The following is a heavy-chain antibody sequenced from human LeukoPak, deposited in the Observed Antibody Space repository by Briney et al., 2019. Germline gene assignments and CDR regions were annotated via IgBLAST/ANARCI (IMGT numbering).Heavy chain of an antibody. CDR3: AKDFGFWSGYYDY. J-gene: IGHJ4*02. V-gene: IGHV3-30-3*01. CDR2: ISYDGSNK. CDR1: GFTFSSYA. D-gene: IGHD3-3*01. Sequence: GGSLRLSCAASGFTFSSYAMHWVRQAPGKGLEWVAVISYDGSNKYYADSVKGRFTISRDNSKNTLYLQMNSLRAEDTAVYYCAKDFGFWSGYYDYWGQGTLVTVSS.